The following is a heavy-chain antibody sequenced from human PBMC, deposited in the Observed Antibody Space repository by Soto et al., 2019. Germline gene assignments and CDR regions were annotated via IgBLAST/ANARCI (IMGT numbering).Heavy chain of an antibody. J-gene: IGHJ3*02. CDR1: GGSFSGYY. D-gene: IGHD2-2*01. V-gene: IGHV4-34*01. CDR2: INHSGST. Sequence: TLSLTCAVYGGSFSGYYWSWIRQPPGKGLEWIGEINHSGSTNYNPSLKSRVTISVDTSKNQFSLKLSSVTAADTAVYYCARMGYCSSTSCYAHAFDIWGQGTMVTVSS. CDR3: ARMGYCSSTSCYAHAFDI.